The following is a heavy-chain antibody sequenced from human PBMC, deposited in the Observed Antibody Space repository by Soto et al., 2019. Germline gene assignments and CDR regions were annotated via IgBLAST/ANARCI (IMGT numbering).Heavy chain of an antibody. CDR2: INSDGSST. CDR1: GFTFSSYW. J-gene: IGHJ4*02. Sequence: PGGSLRLSCAASGFTFSSYWMHWVRQAPGKGLVWVSRINSDGSSTSYADSVKGRFTISRDNAKNTLYLQMNSLRAEDTAVYYCARAGRGDYFDYWGQGTLVTVSS. V-gene: IGHV3-74*01. D-gene: IGHD3-10*01. CDR3: ARAGRGDYFDY.